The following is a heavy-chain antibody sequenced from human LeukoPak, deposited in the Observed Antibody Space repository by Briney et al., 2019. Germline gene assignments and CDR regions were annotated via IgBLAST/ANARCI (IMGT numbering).Heavy chain of an antibody. D-gene: IGHD2-8*01. CDR2: IYTSGST. Sequence: SETLSLTCTVSGGSISSYYWSWIRQPAGKGLECIGCIYTSGSTNYNPSLKSRVTMSVDTSKNQFSLKLTSVTAADSAVYYCARGAYAVNDPMPPSYYMDVWGKGTTVTVSS. V-gene: IGHV4-4*07. CDR3: ARGAYAVNDPMPPSYYMDV. CDR1: GGSISSYY. J-gene: IGHJ6*03.